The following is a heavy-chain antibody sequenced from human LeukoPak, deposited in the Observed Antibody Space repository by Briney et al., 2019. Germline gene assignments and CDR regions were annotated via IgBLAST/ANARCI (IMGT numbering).Heavy chain of an antibody. J-gene: IGHJ4*02. Sequence: SETLSLTCTVSGGSISAYYWSWIRQPPGKGLEYIGYIYYSGSNDHNPSLKSRITISVDTSKNQFSLKLSSVTAADTAVYYCARHYYDTSGYYYFDYWGQGTLVTVSS. CDR2: IYYSGSN. D-gene: IGHD3-22*01. V-gene: IGHV4-59*08. CDR1: GGSISAYY. CDR3: ARHYYDTSGYYYFDY.